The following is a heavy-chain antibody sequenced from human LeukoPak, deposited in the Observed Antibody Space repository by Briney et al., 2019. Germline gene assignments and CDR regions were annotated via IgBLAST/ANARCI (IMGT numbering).Heavy chain of an antibody. V-gene: IGHV1-2*06. Sequence: GSSVKVSCKASGGTFSSYAISWVRQAPGQGLEWMGRINPNSGGTNYAQKFQGRVTMTRDTSISTAYMELSRLRSDDTAVYYCARDPPRLKRYYFDYWGQGTLVTVSS. CDR1: GGTFSSYA. CDR3: ARDPPRLKRYYFDY. CDR2: INPNSGGT. J-gene: IGHJ4*02. D-gene: IGHD2-21*01.